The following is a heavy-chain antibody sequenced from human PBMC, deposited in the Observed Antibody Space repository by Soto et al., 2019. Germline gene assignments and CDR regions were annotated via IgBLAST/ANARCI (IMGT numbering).Heavy chain of an antibody. Sequence: SETLSLTCTVSGGSINNYYWSWIRQPPGKELEWIGYIFYSGTTNYNPSLQSRVTISVDKSISTAYLQWSSLKASDTAMYYCTIAGYNSNWWAFDIWGQGTMVTVSS. D-gene: IGHD6-13*01. V-gene: IGHV4-59*08. CDR2: IFYSGTT. CDR3: TIAGYNSNWWAFDI. J-gene: IGHJ3*02. CDR1: GGSINNYY.